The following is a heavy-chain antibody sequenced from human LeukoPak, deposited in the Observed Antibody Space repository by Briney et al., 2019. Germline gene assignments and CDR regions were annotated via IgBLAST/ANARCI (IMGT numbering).Heavy chain of an antibody. Sequence: SETLSLTCTVSGYSISSGYYWGWIRQPPGKGLEWIGSIYHSGSTYYNPSLKSRVTISVDTSKNQFSLKLSSVTAADTAVYYCARGSIAGAGTGGGSFDYWGQGTLVTVSS. CDR1: GYSISSGYY. CDR3: ARGSIAGAGTGGGSFDY. D-gene: IGHD6-19*01. V-gene: IGHV4-38-2*02. CDR2: IYHSGST. J-gene: IGHJ4*02.